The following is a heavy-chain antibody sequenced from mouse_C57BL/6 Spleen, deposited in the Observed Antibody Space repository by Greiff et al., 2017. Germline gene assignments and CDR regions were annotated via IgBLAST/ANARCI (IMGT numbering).Heavy chain of an antibody. CDR3: ARLTIVTPVPY. CDR1: GFTFSSYG. J-gene: IGHJ3*01. V-gene: IGHV5-6*01. CDR2: ISSGGSYT. Sequence: EVQLVESGGDLVKPGGSLKLSCAASGFTFSSYGMSWVRQTPDKRLEWVATISSGGSYTYYPDSVKGRFTISRDNAKNTLYLQMSSLKSEDTAMYYCARLTIVTPVPYWGQGTLVTVSA. D-gene: IGHD2-5*01.